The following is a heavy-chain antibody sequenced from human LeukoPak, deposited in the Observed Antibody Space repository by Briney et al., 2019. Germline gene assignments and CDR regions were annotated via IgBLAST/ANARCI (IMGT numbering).Heavy chain of an antibody. CDR1: GFTFSSYS. V-gene: IGHV3-21*01. CDR2: ISSSSSYI. Sequence: GGSLRLTCAASGFTFSSYSMNWVRQAPGKGLEWVSSISSSSSYIYYADSVKGRFTISRDNAKNSLYLQMNSLRAEDTAVYYCASYYDFWSGYYTYYFDYWGQGTLVTVSS. J-gene: IGHJ4*02. CDR3: ASYYDFWSGYYTYYFDY. D-gene: IGHD3-3*01.